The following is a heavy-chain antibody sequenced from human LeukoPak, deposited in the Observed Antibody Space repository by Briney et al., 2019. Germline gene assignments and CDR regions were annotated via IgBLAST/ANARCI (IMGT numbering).Heavy chain of an antibody. D-gene: IGHD4-17*01. V-gene: IGHV4-34*01. CDR2: INHSGST. J-gene: IGHJ4*02. CDR3: ARVRRYGALNPPFDY. Sequence: SETPSLTCAVYGGSFSGYYWSWIRQPPGKGLEWIGEINHSGSTNYNPSPKSRVTISVDTSKNQFSLKLSSVTAADTAVYYCARVRRYGALNPPFDYWGQGTLVTVSS. CDR1: GGSFSGYY.